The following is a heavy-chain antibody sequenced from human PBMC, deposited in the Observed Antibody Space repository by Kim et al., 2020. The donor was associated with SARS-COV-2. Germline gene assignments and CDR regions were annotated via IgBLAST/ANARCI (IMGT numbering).Heavy chain of an antibody. V-gene: IGHV3-15*01. Sequence: KGKFTIQRDDSKNTLYLQMNSLKTEDTAVYYCTTDGILTGLGYYYYGMDVWGQGTTVTVSS. J-gene: IGHJ6*02. D-gene: IGHD3-9*01. CDR3: TTDGILTGLGYYYYGMDV.